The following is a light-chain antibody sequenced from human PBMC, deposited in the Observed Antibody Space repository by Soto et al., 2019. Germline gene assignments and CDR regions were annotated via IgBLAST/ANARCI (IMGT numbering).Light chain of an antibody. J-gene: IGKJ1*01. CDR3: HQYYSTRQT. Sequence: DIVMTQSPDSLAVSLGERATINCKSSQSVLLSSNNKNFLAWYQQKPGQPPRLLIYWASTRESGVPDRFSGSGSGTDFTLTISSRQAEDVAVYYCHQYYSTRQTFGQGTKVEIK. V-gene: IGKV4-1*01. CDR1: QSVLLSSNNKNF. CDR2: WAS.